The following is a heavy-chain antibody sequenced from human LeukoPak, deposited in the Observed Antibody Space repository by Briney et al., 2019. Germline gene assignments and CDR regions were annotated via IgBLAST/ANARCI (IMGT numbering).Heavy chain of an antibody. CDR1: GFAFDYYG. Sequence: GALRLSYAASGFAFDYYGMSWVRRAPGKGVKRVYGINWNGGSTGYSDSVKGRFTISRDNAKNSLYLQMNSLRAEDTAVYYCAELGITMIGGVWGKGTTVTISS. J-gene: IGHJ6*04. D-gene: IGHD3-10*02. V-gene: IGHV3-20*03. CDR3: AELGITMIGGV. CDR2: INWNGGST.